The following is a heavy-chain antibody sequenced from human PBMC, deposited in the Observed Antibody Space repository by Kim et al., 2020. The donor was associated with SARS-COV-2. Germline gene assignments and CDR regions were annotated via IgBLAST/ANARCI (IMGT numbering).Heavy chain of an antibody. CDR3: ARGGVTMFGAVIMGYYYRDV. D-gene: IGHD3-3*01. J-gene: IGHJ6*03. V-gene: IGHV3-23*01. CDR1: GFTFSSSP. Sequence: GGSLRLSCAASGFTFSSSPMTWVRQAPGRGLEWVSSIGGSVESTFYAVSMKGRFTISRDNSKHTLYLQMNSLRADDTAVYYCARGGVTMFGAVIMGYYYRDVWGEGTAVRVPS. CDR2: IGGSVEST.